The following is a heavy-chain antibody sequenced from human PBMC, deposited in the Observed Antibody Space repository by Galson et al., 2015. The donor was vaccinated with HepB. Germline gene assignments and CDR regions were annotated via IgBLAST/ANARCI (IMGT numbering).Heavy chain of an antibody. J-gene: IGHJ6*02. CDR3: ARQRSDSSWPLDYYYGMDV. CDR2: IYPGDSDT. V-gene: IGHV5-51*01. D-gene: IGHD6-13*01. Sequence: QSGAEVKKPGESLKISCKGSGYSFTSYWIGWVRQMPGKGLEWMGIIYPGDSDTRYSPSFQGQVTISADKSISTAYLQWSSLKASDTAMYYCARQRSDSSWPLDYYYGMDVWGQGTTVTVSS. CDR1: GYSFTSYW.